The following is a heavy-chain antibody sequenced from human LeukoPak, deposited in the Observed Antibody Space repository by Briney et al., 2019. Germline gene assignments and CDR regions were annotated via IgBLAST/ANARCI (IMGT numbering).Heavy chain of an antibody. J-gene: IGHJ4*02. CDR3: ARGQYGSGSYNW. D-gene: IGHD3-10*01. CDR1: GGSFSGYY. Sequence: SETLSLTCAVYGGSFSGYYWSWIRQPPGKGLEWIGEINHSGSTNYNPSLKSRVTISVDTSKNQFSLKLSSVTAADTAVYYCARGQYGSGSYNWWGQGTLVNVSS. V-gene: IGHV4-34*01. CDR2: INHSGST.